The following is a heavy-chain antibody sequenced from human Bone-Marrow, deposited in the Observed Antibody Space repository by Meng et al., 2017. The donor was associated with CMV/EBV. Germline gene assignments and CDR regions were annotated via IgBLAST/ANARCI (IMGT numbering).Heavy chain of an antibody. Sequence: GGSLRLSCAASGFTFSSYSMNWVRQAPGKGLEWVSSISSSSSYIYYADSVKGRFTISRDNAKNSLYLEMNSLRAEDTAVYYCARGGVVIADDYWGQGTLVTVSS. V-gene: IGHV3-21*01. CDR2: ISSSSSYI. CDR1: GFTFSSYS. J-gene: IGHJ4*02. CDR3: ARGGVVIADDY. D-gene: IGHD2-21*01.